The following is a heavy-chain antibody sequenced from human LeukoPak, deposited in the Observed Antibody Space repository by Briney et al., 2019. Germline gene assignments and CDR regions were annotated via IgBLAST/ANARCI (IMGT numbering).Heavy chain of an antibody. CDR3: ATLPAAHSGFDY. Sequence: ASVKVSCKASGYTFTGYYMHWVRQAPGQGLEWMGWINPNSGGTNYAQKFQGRVTMTRDTSISTAYMELSRLRSDDTAVYYRATLPAAHSGFDYWGQGTLVTVSS. J-gene: IGHJ4*02. CDR1: GYTFTGYY. CDR2: INPNSGGT. V-gene: IGHV1-2*02. D-gene: IGHD2-2*01.